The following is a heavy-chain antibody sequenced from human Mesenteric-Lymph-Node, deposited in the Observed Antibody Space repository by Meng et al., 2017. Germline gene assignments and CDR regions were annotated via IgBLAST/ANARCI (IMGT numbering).Heavy chain of an antibody. CDR3: ARDTSTSLDY. Sequence: EVQLVESGGGLVQPGGSLRPPCAASGFTFTDHYMDWVRQAPGKGLEWVGRITNTPNRYPTNYAASVKGRFTISRDDSKNSLYLEMNSLKIEDTAVYYCARDTSTSLDYWGQGALVTVSS. J-gene: IGHJ4*02. D-gene: IGHD2/OR15-2a*01. V-gene: IGHV3-72*01. CDR2: ITNTPNRYPT. CDR1: GFTFTDHY.